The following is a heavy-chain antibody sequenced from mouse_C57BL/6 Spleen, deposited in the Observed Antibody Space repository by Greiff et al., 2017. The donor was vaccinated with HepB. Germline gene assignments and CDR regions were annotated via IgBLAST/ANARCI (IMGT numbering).Heavy chain of an antibody. CDR2: INPNNGGT. CDR3: ARQVRLPGYYFDY. Sequence: DVKLQESGPELVKPGASVKMSCKASGYTFTDYYMHWVKQSHGKSLEWIGYINPNNGGTSYNQKFKGKATLTVNKSSSTAYMELRSLTSEDSAVYYCARQVRLPGYYFDYWGQGTTLTVSS. D-gene: IGHD3-2*02. J-gene: IGHJ2*01. V-gene: IGHV1-22*01. CDR1: GYTFTDYY.